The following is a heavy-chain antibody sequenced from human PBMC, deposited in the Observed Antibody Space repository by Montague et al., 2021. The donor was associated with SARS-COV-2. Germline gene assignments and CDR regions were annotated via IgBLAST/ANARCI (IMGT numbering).Heavy chain of an antibody. J-gene: IGHJ6*01. V-gene: IGHV4-34*01. CDR2: KKNSGST. D-gene: IGHD3-10*01. Sequence: KKNSGSTNYNPSLKSRVTISVDTSKNQFSLKLSSVTAADTAVYYCARGRRILLWFGELIPGVDYSGMDVGGQGT. CDR3: ARGRRILLWFGELIPGVDYSGMDV.